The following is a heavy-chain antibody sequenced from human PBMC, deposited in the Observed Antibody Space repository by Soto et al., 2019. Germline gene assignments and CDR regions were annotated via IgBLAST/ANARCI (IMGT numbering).Heavy chain of an antibody. J-gene: IGHJ4*02. CDR2: INPMFNST. V-gene: IGHV1-69*01. CDR3: ARRIFAADY. D-gene: IGHD2-15*01. CDR1: GGTFDHAA. Sequence: QVQLVQSGAEVKKPGSSVKVSCEAPGGTFDHAAITWVRQAPGQGLEWMGGINPMFNSTHYAQKFQGRVTITAEAATSTAFMELRRLRSDDTAVYYCARRIFAADYWGQGTLLIVSS.